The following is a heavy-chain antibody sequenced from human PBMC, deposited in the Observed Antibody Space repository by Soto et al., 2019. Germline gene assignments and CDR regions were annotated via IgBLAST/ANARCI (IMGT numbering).Heavy chain of an antibody. Sequence: QVQLVESGGGVVQPGRSLRLSCAASGFTFSSYGMHWVRQAPGKGLEWVAVIWYDGSNKYYADSVKGRFTISRDNSKNTXYXXMNSLRAEDTAVYYCARDSHYFYGDYYQSPYGMDVWGQGTTVTVSS. V-gene: IGHV3-33*01. CDR3: ARDSHYFYGDYYQSPYGMDV. J-gene: IGHJ6*02. CDR2: IWYDGSNK. D-gene: IGHD4-17*01. CDR1: GFTFSSYG.